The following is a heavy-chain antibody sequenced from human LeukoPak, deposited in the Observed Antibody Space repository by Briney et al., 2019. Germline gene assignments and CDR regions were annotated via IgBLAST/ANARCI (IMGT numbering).Heavy chain of an antibody. CDR3: TTDGVDFWSVYYIGNY. V-gene: IGHV3-15*01. Sequence: GGSLRLSCPASGFTFSDIWMSWVRQAPGKGLEGVGRIKSNVGGGARDYGAPVKGRFPISRDDSKNALYLQMSRLRPEYTGVYYCTTDGVDFWSVYYIGNYWGQGTLVAVSS. CDR1: GFTFSDIW. CDR2: IKSNVGGGAR. D-gene: IGHD3-3*01. J-gene: IGHJ4*02.